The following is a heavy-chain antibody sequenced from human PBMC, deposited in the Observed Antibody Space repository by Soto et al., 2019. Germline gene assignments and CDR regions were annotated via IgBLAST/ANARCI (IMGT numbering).Heavy chain of an antibody. V-gene: IGHV4-59*01. CDR1: GGSMSQYF. CDR2: IYYLGST. Sequence: SEKLSLACSVSGGSMSQYFWSWIRQSPGGGLGWVGYIYYLGSTDYNTSLKSRVTISVDTSKRKFSLRLTSVTAADTAVYSCARDGYDGSGSPYPAYWGPGTQVTVS. CDR3: ARDGYDGSGSPYPAY. D-gene: IGHD3-10*01. J-gene: IGHJ4*02.